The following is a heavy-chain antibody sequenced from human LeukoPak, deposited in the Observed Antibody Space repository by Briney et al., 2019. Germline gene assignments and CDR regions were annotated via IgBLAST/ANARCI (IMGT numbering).Heavy chain of an antibody. CDR1: GGSISSVDYY. J-gene: IGHJ5*02. CDR2: MYYSGST. CDR3: ARPYYYDSRIDP. D-gene: IGHD3-22*01. Sequence: SETLSLTCTVAGGSISSVDYYWSWIRQPPGKGLEWIAYMYYSGSTYYDPSLKSRVTMSADTSKNQLSLKLSSVTAADTAVYYCARPYYYDSRIDPWGQGILVTVSS. V-gene: IGHV4-30-4*01.